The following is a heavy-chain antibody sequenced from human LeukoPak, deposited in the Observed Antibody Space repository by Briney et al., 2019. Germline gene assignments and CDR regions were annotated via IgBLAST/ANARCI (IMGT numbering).Heavy chain of an antibody. V-gene: IGHV3-23*01. Sequence: GGSLRLSCAASGFTFSSYAMNWVRQAPGKGLEWVSAISGSGGSIYYADSVKGRFTFSRDNSKDTLYLQMNNLRVEDTATYYCARVQSGSDAFDIWGQGRMVTVSS. CDR3: ARVQSGSDAFDI. CDR1: GFTFSSYA. CDR2: ISGSGGSI. J-gene: IGHJ3*02.